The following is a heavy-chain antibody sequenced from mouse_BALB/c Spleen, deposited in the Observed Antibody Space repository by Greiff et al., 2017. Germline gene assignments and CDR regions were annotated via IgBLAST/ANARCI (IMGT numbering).Heavy chain of an antibody. CDR3: ARGGGNYVPWFAY. CDR1: GYTFTSYN. V-gene: IGHV1-12*01. D-gene: IGHD2-1*01. CDR2: IYPGNGDT. J-gene: IGHJ3*01. Sequence: QVQLKQPGAELVKPGASVKMSCKASGYTFTSYNMHWVKQTPGQGLEWIGAIYPGNGDTSYNQKFKGKATLTADKSSSTAYMQLSSLTSEDSAVYYCARGGGNYVPWFAYWGQGTLVTVSA.